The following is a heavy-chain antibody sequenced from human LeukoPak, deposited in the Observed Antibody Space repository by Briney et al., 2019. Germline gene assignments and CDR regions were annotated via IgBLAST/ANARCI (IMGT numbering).Heavy chain of an antibody. V-gene: IGHV3-23*01. Sequence: GGSLRLSCAAPGFTFSSYSMNWVRQAPGKGLEWVSAISGSGGNTYYADSVKGRFTISRDNSKNTLYLQMNSLRAEDTALYYCAKPAKTDYADYWGQGTLVTVSS. CDR1: GFTFSSYS. CDR3: AKPAKTDYADY. CDR2: ISGSGGNT. D-gene: IGHD1-14*01. J-gene: IGHJ4*02.